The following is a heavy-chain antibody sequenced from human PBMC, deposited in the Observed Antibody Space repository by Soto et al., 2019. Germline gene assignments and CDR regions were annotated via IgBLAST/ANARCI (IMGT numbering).Heavy chain of an antibody. D-gene: IGHD3-10*01. J-gene: IGHJ1*01. CDR3: ANASGRIRLLPDDL. Sequence: EVQLLESGGGMVHPGGYLRLSCAASGFIFSDYAMNWVRQAPGKGLEWVSGLSGSGGSKHYADCVKGRFSVSRDNPRNTLYLQMDSLRVEDTAIYYCANASGRIRLLPDDLWGQGTLVTVSS. CDR2: LSGSGGSK. CDR1: GFIFSDYA. V-gene: IGHV3-23*01.